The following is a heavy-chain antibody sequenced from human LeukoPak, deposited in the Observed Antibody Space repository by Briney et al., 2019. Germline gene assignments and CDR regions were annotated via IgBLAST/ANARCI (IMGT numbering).Heavy chain of an antibody. CDR1: GFTFDDYD. V-gene: IGHV3-9*01. CDR2: ISWKTSSI. CDR3: AKGGPPADNRWYFGL. Sequence: GGSLRLSCAASGFTFDDYDMHWVRQTPGKGLEWVSGISWKTSSIGYADSVKGRFTISRDNAKNSLYLQMNSLRREDTAFYYCAKGGPPADNRWYFGLWGRGTLVTVSS. D-gene: IGHD2-2*01. J-gene: IGHJ2*01.